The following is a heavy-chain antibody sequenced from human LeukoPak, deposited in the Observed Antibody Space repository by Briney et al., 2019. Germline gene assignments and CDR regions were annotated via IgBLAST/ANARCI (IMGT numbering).Heavy chain of an antibody. V-gene: IGHV4-59*08. CDR2: MYCSGST. Sequence: SETLSLTCAVSGGSMSTYYWSWIRQPPGKGLEWIGYMYCSGSTNYKPSLKSRVTVSVDTSKNQFSLKLSSVIAADTAVYYCARLRRPGIFDYWGQGTLVTVSS. CDR3: ARLRRPGIFDY. J-gene: IGHJ4*02. CDR1: GGSMSTYY. D-gene: IGHD3-10*01.